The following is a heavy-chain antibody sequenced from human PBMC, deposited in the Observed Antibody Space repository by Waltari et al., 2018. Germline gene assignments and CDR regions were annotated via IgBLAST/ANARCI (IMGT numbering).Heavy chain of an antibody. CDR1: GYSISSGYY. V-gene: IGHV4-38-2*02. D-gene: IGHD3-3*01. Sequence: QVQLQESGPGLVQPSETLSLTCPVSGYSISSGYYWGWIRQPPGKGLEWIGGIYHSGNTYYKPSLKSRVPISVDKSKNQFSLKLNSVTAADTAVYYCARDITIFGVVISRYFDYWGQGTLVTVSS. CDR2: IYHSGNT. J-gene: IGHJ4*02. CDR3: ARDITIFGVVISRYFDY.